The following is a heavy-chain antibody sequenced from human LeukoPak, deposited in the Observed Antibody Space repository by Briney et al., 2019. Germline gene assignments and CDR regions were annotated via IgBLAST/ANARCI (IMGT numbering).Heavy chain of an antibody. J-gene: IGHJ4*02. V-gene: IGHV3-23*01. Sequence: GGSLRLSCAASGFTFSSYAMSWVRQAPGKGLEWVSAISGSGGSTYYADSVKGRFTISRDNSKNTLYLQMNSLRAEDTAVYYCAKCGDLVVVVAATPFDYWGQGTLVTVSS. D-gene: IGHD2-15*01. CDR3: AKCGDLVVVVAATPFDY. CDR2: ISGSGGST. CDR1: GFTFSSYA.